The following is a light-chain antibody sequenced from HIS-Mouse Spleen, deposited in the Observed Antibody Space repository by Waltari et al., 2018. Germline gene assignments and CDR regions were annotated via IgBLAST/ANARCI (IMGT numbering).Light chain of an antibody. Sequence: QSALTQPASVSGSPGQSITISCTGTSSDVGGYNSVSWYQQHPGKAPKLMIYDVSNRPPGVSNRFSGSKSGNTASLTISGLQAEDEADYYCSSYTSSSTNWVFGGGTKLTVL. CDR1: SSDVGGYNS. CDR2: DVS. CDR3: SSYTSSSTNWV. J-gene: IGLJ3*02. V-gene: IGLV2-14*03.